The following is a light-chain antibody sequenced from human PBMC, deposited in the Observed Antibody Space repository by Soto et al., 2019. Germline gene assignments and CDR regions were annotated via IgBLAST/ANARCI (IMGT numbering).Light chain of an antibody. J-gene: IGKJ1*01. CDR3: QQYNNWPQT. CDR1: QSVSSN. CDR2: GAS. V-gene: IGKV3-15*01. Sequence: EIVMTQSPATLSVSPGERATLSCWASQSVSSNLAWYQQKPGQAPRLLIYGASTRATGIPARFSGSGSGTEFTLTISSLQSEDFAFYYCQQYNNWPQTFGQGTKVEIK.